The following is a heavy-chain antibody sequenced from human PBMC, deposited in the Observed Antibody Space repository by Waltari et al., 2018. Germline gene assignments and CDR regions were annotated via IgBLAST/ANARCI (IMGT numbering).Heavy chain of an antibody. J-gene: IGHJ6*03. CDR1: GGSFSGYY. CDR3: ARGGAARVSYYYYYMDV. Sequence: QVQLQQWGAGLLKPSETLSLTCAVYGGSFSGYYWSWIRQPPGKGLEWIGEINHSGSTNYNPSLKSRVTISVDTSKNQFSLKLSSVTAADTAVYYCARGGAARVSYYYYYMDVWGKGTTVTVSS. V-gene: IGHV4-34*01. CDR2: INHSGST. D-gene: IGHD6-6*01.